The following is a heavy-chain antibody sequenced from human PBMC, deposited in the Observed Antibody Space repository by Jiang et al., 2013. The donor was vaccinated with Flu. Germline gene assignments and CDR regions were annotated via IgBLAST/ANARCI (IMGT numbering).Heavy chain of an antibody. CDR3: ARVNCSGGSCYSWEGYYGMGR. CDR1: GDSVSSNSAA. CDR2: TYYRSKWYN. V-gene: IGHV6-1*01. D-gene: IGHD2-15*01. J-gene: IGHJ6*01. Sequence: SQTLSLTCAISGDSVSSNSAAWNWIRQSPSRGLEWLGRTYYRSKWYNDYAVSVKSRITINPDTSKNQFSLQLNSVTPEDTAVYYCARVNCSGGSCYSWEGYYGMGRLGAKGTTVTVSS.